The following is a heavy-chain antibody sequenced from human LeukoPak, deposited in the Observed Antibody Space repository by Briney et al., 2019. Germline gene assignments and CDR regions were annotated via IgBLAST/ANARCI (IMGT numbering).Heavy chain of an antibody. V-gene: IGHV4-38-2*01. CDR2: IYHSGST. Sequence: LETLSLTCAVSGYSITSGYYWGWIRQPPGKGLEWIGSIYHSGSTYYNPSLKSRVTIAVDTSKNQFSLKLSPVTAADTAVYYCARHSVGATQYRLFDYWGQGTLVTVSS. J-gene: IGHJ4*02. CDR3: ARHSVGATQYRLFDY. D-gene: IGHD1-26*01. CDR1: GYSITSGYY.